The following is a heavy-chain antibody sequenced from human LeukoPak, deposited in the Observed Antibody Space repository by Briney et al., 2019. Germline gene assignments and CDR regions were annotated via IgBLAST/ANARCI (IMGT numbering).Heavy chain of an antibody. D-gene: IGHD1-14*01. V-gene: IGHV3-30-3*01. J-gene: IGHJ4*02. CDR3: TTGPPHTYFINY. Sequence: GGSLRLSCAASGFTFSSYAMHWVRQAPGKGLEWVAVISYDGSNKYYADSVKGRFTISRDNSKNTLYLQMNSLKTEDTAVYYCTTGPPHTYFINYWGQGTLVTVSS. CDR2: ISYDGSNK. CDR1: GFTFSSYA.